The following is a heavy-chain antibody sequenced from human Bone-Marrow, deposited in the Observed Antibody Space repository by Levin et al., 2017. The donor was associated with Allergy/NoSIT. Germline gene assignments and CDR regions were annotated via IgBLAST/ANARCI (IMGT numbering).Heavy chain of an antibody. CDR2: IVTNTGRP. CDR3: ARDDSACSGYYWGHY. V-gene: IGHV7-4-1*02. CDR1: GYPFTSNP. Sequence: ASVKVSCKASGYPFTSNPINWVRQAPGQGLEGMGWIVTNTGRPTYSQGFTGRFVFSLDTSVSTAYLQISTLKADDTSVYYCARDDSACSGYYWGHYWGQATLATFSS. J-gene: IGHJ4*02. D-gene: IGHD3-22*01.